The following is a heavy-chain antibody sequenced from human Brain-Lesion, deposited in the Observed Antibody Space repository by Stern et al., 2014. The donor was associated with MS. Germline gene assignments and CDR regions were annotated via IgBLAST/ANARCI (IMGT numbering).Heavy chain of an antibody. J-gene: IGHJ6*02. CDR2: FDPEDGET. D-gene: IGHD6-13*01. CDR1: GYTLTELS. CDR3: ATGDFRQQLVPGPYYFYGMDV. Sequence: VHLVESGAEVKKPGASVKVSCKVSGYTLTELSMHWVRQAPGKGLEWMGTFDPEDGETIYAQKFQVRVTMTEDTSTDTAYMELSSLRSEDTAVYYCATGDFRQQLVPGPYYFYGMDVWGQGTTVTVS. V-gene: IGHV1-24*01.